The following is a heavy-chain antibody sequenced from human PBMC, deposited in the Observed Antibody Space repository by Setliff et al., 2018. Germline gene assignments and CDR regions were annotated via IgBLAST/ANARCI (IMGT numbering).Heavy chain of an antibody. CDR2: INPHGSEK. V-gene: IGHV3-7*01. D-gene: IGHD3-10*01. Sequence: AGGSLRLSCTASGLSYSNYWVSWVRQAPGKGLEWLASINPHGSEKYYADSVKGRFTISRDNAKNSLSLQMNNLRTEDTAVYYCFGAGTCSYWGQGTLVTVSS. J-gene: IGHJ4*02. CDR3: FGAGTCSY. CDR1: GLSYSNYW.